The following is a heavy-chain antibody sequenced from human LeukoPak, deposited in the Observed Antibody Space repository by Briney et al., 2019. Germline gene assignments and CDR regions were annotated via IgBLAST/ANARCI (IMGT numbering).Heavy chain of an antibody. CDR3: ARDMGELLYYYYYYMDV. CDR2: ISSSSSNI. Sequence: GGSLRLSCAASGFTLSRYSMNWVRQAPGKGREGVSYISSSSSNIYYADSVKGRFTISRDNAKNSLYLQMNSLRAEDTAVYYCARDMGELLYYYYYYMDVWGKGTTVTVSS. CDR1: GFTLSRYS. D-gene: IGHD1-26*01. V-gene: IGHV3-48*01. J-gene: IGHJ6*03.